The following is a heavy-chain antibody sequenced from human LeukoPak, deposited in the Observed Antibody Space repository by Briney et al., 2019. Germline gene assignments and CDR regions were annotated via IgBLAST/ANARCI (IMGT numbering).Heavy chain of an antibody. D-gene: IGHD5-18*01. CDR1: GFTFSNYW. J-gene: IGHJ5*01. Sequence: TGGSLRLSCVASGFTFSNYWMNWVRQAPGRGLEWLSYLTRTSSATWYADSVKGRFTIFRDNAKSSLYLQMNSLRVEDTAVYYCATGGSEYRSDWFDSWGQGTLVNVAS. CDR3: ATGGSEYRSDWFDS. V-gene: IGHV3-48*01. CDR2: LTRTSSAT.